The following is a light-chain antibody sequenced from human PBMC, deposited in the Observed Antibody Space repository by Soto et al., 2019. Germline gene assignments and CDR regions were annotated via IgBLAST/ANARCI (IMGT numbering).Light chain of an antibody. CDR2: GAS. V-gene: IGKV3-20*01. CDR3: QQYGSSPLT. Sequence: EIVLTQSPGTLSLSPGERATLSCRASQSVSSSYLAWYQKKPDQAPRLLIYGASSRATGIPDRFSGSGSGTDFTLTISRLEPEDFAVYYCQQYGSSPLTFGGGTKVELK. J-gene: IGKJ4*01. CDR1: QSVSSSY.